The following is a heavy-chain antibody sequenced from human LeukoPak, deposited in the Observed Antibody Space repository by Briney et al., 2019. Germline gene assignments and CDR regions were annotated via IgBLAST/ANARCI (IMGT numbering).Heavy chain of an antibody. CDR3: ARDLSMVMGPQDPTVVTLDAFDI. J-gene: IGHJ3*02. CDR1: GYTFTSYD. D-gene: IGHD4-23*01. CDR2: ISAYNGNT. V-gene: IGHV1-18*01. Sequence: ASVKVSCKASGYTFTSYDINWVRQATGQGLEWMGWISAYNGNTNYAQKLQGRVTMTTDTSTSTAYMELRSLRSDDTAVYYCARDLSMVMGPQDPTVVTLDAFDIWGQGTMVTVSS.